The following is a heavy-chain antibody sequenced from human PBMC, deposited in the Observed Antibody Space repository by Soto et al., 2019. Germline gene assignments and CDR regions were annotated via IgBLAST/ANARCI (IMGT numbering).Heavy chain of an antibody. Sequence: EVQLLESGGGLVQPGGSLRLACAASGFTFSSYAMSWVRQAPGKGLEWVSAIRGSGGSTYYAESVKGRFNISRDNSKNTLYLHMNSIRAEDTAVYYSAKGSLLLWIGTHEKLFDYWGQGTLVTVAT. D-gene: IGHD3-10*01. V-gene: IGHV3-23*01. CDR3: AKGSLLLWIGTHEKLFDY. CDR2: IRGSGGST. CDR1: GFTFSSYA. J-gene: IGHJ4*02.